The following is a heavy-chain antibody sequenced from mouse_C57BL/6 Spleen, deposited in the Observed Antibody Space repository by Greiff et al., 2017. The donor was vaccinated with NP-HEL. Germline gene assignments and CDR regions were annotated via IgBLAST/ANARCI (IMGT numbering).Heavy chain of an antibody. Sequence: QVQLQQSGAELARPGASVKLSCKASGYTFTSYGISWVKQRTGQGLEWIGEIYPRSGNTYYNEKFKGKATLTADKSSSTAYMELRSLTSEDSAVYFCARDTTVVATRDYWGQGTTLTVSS. J-gene: IGHJ2*01. D-gene: IGHD1-1*01. CDR3: ARDTTVVATRDY. CDR2: IYPRSGNT. V-gene: IGHV1-81*01. CDR1: GYTFTSYG.